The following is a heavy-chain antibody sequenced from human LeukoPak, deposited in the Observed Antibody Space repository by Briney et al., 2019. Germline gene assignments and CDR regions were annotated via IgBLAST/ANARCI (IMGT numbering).Heavy chain of an antibody. V-gene: IGHV4-30-2*01. CDR2: IYHSGST. Sequence: PSETLSLTCAVSGGSISSGGYSWSWIRQPPGQGLEWIGYIYHSGSTYYNPSLKSRVTISVDRSKNQFSLKLSSVTAADTAVYYCARSGGDYYDSSGYYPRPYYFDYWGQGTLVTVSS. D-gene: IGHD3-22*01. CDR1: GGSISSGGYS. CDR3: ARSGGDYYDSSGYYPRPYYFDY. J-gene: IGHJ4*02.